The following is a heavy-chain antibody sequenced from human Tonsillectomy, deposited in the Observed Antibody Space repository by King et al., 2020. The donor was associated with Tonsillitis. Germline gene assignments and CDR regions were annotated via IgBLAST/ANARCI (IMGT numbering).Heavy chain of an antibody. Sequence: VQLVESGGGLVKPGGSLRLSCAASGFSFSNAWMNWVRQAPGKGLEWVGRIKSKTDGGTTDYAAPVKGRFTISRDDSKNTLYLHMNSLKTEDTGVYYCWGSGNYDNDAFDIWGQGTMVTVSS. V-gene: IGHV3-15*07. J-gene: IGHJ3*02. CDR3: WGSGNYDNDAFDI. D-gene: IGHD3-10*01. CDR2: IKSKTDGGTT. CDR1: GFSFSNAW.